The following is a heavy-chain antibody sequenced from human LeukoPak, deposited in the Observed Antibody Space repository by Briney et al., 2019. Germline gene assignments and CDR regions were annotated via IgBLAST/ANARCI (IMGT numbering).Heavy chain of an antibody. V-gene: IGHV3-20*04. CDR1: GFSFSDYW. D-gene: IGHD1-26*01. J-gene: IGHJ6*02. Sequence: GGSLRLSCVASGFSFSDYWMSWVRQPPGKGLEWVSAINWNGGGTDYADSVKGRFTISRDNAKNSLYLQLSSLRPEDTALYYCAKHLTATNTYIFFGLDVWGQGTSVTVSS. CDR3: AKHLTATNTYIFFGLDV. CDR2: INWNGGGT.